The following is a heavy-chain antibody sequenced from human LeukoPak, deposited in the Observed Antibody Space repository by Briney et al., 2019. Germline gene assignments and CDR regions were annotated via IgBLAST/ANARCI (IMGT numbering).Heavy chain of an antibody. CDR1: GFTFSSYS. Sequence: GGSLRLSCAASGFTFSSYSMNWVRQAPGKGLEWVSYISSSSSTIYYADSVKGRFAISRDNSKNTLSLQVNSLRSEDTAVYFCAKGDYGGNSHTFDIWGQGTMVTVSS. J-gene: IGHJ3*02. V-gene: IGHV3-48*01. CDR2: ISSSSSTI. CDR3: AKGDYGGNSHTFDI. D-gene: IGHD4-23*01.